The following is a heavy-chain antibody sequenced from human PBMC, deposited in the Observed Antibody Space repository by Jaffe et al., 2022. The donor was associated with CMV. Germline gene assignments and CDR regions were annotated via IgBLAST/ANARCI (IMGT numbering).Heavy chain of an antibody. CDR3: ARGRTVTATGYFSYYYMDV. CDR2: LYDTGST. D-gene: IGHD2-21*02. Sequence: EVQLVETGGGLIQPGGSLRLSCAASGLAVRSNYMSWVRQAPGKGLEWVSVLYDTGSTYYADSAKGRFTISRDNSKNTLYLQMNSLRAEDTAMYYCARGRTVTATGYFSYYYMDVWGKGTTVTVSS. CDR1: GLAVRSNY. V-gene: IGHV3-53*02. J-gene: IGHJ6*03.